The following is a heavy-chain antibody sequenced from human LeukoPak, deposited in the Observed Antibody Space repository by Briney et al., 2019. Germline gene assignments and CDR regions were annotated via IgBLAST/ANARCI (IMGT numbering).Heavy chain of an antibody. CDR1: GGSISSYY. V-gene: IGHV4-4*07. Sequence: PSETLSLTCTVSGGSISSYYWSWIRQPAGTGLEWIGRIYTSGSTNYNPSLKSRVTMSVDTSKNQFSLKLSSVTAADTAVYYCARDLEFTMVRGVADWFDPWGQGTLVTVSS. CDR2: IYTSGST. J-gene: IGHJ5*02. D-gene: IGHD3-10*01. CDR3: ARDLEFTMVRGVADWFDP.